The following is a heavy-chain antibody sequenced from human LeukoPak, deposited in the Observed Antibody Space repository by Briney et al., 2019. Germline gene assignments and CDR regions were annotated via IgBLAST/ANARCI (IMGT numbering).Heavy chain of an antibody. Sequence: QSGGSLRLSCAASGFTFSSYVMSWVRQAPGKGLEWVSAISGSGGSTYYADSVKGRFTISRDNSKNTLYLQMNSLRAEDTAVYYCARGRTVTTYPIYWGQGTLVTVSS. CDR3: ARGRTVTTYPIY. CDR2: ISGSGGST. CDR1: GFTFSSYV. D-gene: IGHD4-17*01. V-gene: IGHV3-23*01. J-gene: IGHJ4*02.